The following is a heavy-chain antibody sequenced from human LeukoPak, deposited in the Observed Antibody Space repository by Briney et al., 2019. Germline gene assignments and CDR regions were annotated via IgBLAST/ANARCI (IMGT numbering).Heavy chain of an antibody. Sequence: PGGSLRLSCAASGFTFDDYAMHWVRQAPGKGLEWVSGISWNSGSIGYADSVKGRFTISRDNAKNSLYLQMNSLRAEDTALYYCAKLGXSXXWRLLDYGMDVWGQGTTVTVSS. CDR1: GFTFDDYA. CDR3: AKLGXSXXWRLLDYGMDV. D-gene: IGHD6-13*01. J-gene: IGHJ6*02. CDR2: ISWNSGSI. V-gene: IGHV3-9*01.